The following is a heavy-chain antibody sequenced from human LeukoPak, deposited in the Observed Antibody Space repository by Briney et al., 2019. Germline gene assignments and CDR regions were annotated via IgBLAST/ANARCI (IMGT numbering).Heavy chain of an antibody. V-gene: IGHV4-61*02. J-gene: IGHJ6*02. CDR1: GGSISSGSYY. CDR3: ARVAAGPWYYYGMDV. D-gene: IGHD6-13*01. CDR2: IYTSGST. Sequence: TLSLTCTVSGGSISSGSYYWSWIRQPAGKGLEWIGRIYTSGSTNYNPSLKSRATISVDTSKNQFSLKLSSVTAADTAVYYCARVAAGPWYYYGMDVWGQGTTVTVSS.